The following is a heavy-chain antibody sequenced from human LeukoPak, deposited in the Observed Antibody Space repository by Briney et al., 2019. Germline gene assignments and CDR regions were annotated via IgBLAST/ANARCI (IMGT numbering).Heavy chain of an antibody. J-gene: IGHJ5*02. CDR3: ARLGEPVVVPAKNAGWFDP. CDR2: IYPCDSDT. Sequence: GESPKISFKGSGYSFTSYWVGWVRQMPGKGLGWMGIIYPCDSDTRFSASFQGQVTISAEKSNNPAYLPWNNLTAWDTALYSYARLGEPVVVPAKNAGWFDPWGQGTLVTVSS. V-gene: IGHV5-51*01. D-gene: IGHD2-2*01. CDR1: GYSFTSYW.